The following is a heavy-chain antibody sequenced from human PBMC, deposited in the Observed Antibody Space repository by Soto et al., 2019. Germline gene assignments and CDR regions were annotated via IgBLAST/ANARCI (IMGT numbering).Heavy chain of an antibody. D-gene: IGHD6-6*01. V-gene: IGHV3-21*01. CDR3: ARVRGAARRYYFDY. CDR1: GFTFSSYS. Sequence: GGSLRLSCAASGFTFSSYSMNWVRKAPGKGLEWVSSISSSSSYIYYADSVKGRFTISRDNAKNSLYLQMNSLRAEDTAVYYFARVRGAARRYYFDYWGQGTLVTVSS. CDR2: ISSSSSYI. J-gene: IGHJ4*02.